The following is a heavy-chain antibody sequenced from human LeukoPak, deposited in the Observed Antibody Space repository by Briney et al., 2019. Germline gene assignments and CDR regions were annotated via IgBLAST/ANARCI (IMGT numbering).Heavy chain of an antibody. CDR3: ARGGVAVAGTGDF. CDR1: GFTFSSYA. J-gene: IGHJ4*02. D-gene: IGHD6-19*01. Sequence: PGGSLRLSCAASGFTFSSYAMSWVRLVPGKGLVWVSRINSDGSSTNYADSVKGRFTISRDNAKNTLYLQMSSLRVEDTALYYCARGGVAVAGTGDFWGQGTLVTVPS. V-gene: IGHV3-74*01. CDR2: INSDGSST.